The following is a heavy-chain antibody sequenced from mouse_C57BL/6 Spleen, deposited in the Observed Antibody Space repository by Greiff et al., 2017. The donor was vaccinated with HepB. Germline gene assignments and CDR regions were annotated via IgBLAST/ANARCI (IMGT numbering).Heavy chain of an antibody. CDR3: AQKGDIYYYGSSYFDY. CDR1: GYTFTSYW. D-gene: IGHD1-1*01. Sequence: QVQLQQPGAELVKPGASVKMSCKASGYTFTSYWITWVKQRPGQGLEWIGDIYPGSGSTNYNEKFKSKATLTVDTSSSTAYMQLSSLTSEDSAVYYCAQKGDIYYYGSSYFDYWGQGTTLTVSS. CDR2: IYPGSGST. V-gene: IGHV1-55*01. J-gene: IGHJ2*01.